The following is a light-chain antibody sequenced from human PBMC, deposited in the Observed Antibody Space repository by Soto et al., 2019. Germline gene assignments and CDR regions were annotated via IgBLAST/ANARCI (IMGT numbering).Light chain of an antibody. CDR1: QSVRSSY. CDR2: GAS. V-gene: IGKV3-20*01. CDR3: QQYGSSPTT. Sequence: DIVMTQSPGTLSLSPGERATLSCRASQSVRSSYLAWYQQKPGQAPRLLIYGASSRATGIPDRFSGSGSGTDFTLTISRLEPEDFAVYYCQQYGSSPTTFAQGTRLEIK. J-gene: IGKJ5*01.